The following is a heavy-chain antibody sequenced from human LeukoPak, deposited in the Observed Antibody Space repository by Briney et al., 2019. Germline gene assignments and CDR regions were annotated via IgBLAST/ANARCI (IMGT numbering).Heavy chain of an antibody. CDR2: ISSSSYI. J-gene: IGHJ5*02. CDR3: ARGGKWSPRDRFDP. CDR1: GFTFSSYS. D-gene: IGHD2-8*01. Sequence: GGSLRLSCAASGFTFSSYSMNWVRQAPGKGLEWVSSISSSSYIYYADSVKGRLTISRDNAKNSLYLQMNSLRAEDTAVYYCARGGKWSPRDRFDPWGQGTLVTVSS. V-gene: IGHV3-21*01.